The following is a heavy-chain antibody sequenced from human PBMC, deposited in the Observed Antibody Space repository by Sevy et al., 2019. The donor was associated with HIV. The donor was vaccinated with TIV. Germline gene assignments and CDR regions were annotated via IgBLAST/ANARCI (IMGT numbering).Heavy chain of an antibody. D-gene: IGHD4-17*01. J-gene: IGHJ4*02. CDR3: ARGQPAYGDYWSFDY. CDR2: INPNSGGT. Sequence: VSVKVSCKASGYTFAGYYMHWVRQAPGQGLEWMGWINPNSGGTKYAQKFQGRVTMTRDTSISTAYMELSRLRSDDTAVYYCARGQPAYGDYWSFDYWGQGTLVTVSS. CDR1: GYTFAGYY. V-gene: IGHV1-2*02.